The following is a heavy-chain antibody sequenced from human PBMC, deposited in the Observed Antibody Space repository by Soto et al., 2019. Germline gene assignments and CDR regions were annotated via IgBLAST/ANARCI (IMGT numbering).Heavy chain of an antibody. J-gene: IGHJ6*02. D-gene: IGHD3-9*01. Sequence: GASVKVSCKASGYTFTSHYMHWVRQAPGQGLEWMGIINPSGGSTSYAQKFQGRVTMTRDTSTSTVYMELSSLRSEDTAVYYCAREGILTGYQPRDYYYGMDVWGQGTTVTVSS. CDR3: AREGILTGYQPRDYYYGMDV. V-gene: IGHV1-46*01. CDR1: GYTFTSHY. CDR2: INPSGGST.